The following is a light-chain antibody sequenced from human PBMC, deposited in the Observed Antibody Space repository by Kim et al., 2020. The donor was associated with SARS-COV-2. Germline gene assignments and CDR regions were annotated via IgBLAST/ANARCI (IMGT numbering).Light chain of an antibody. CDR2: QDS. CDR3: QAWDSSTVV. Sequence: VSPGQTASIPCSGDKLGDKYACWYQQKPGQSPVLVIYQDSKRPSGIPERFSGSNSGTTATLTISGTQAMDEADYYCQAWDSSTVVFGGGTQLTVL. V-gene: IGLV3-1*01. CDR1: KLGDKY. J-gene: IGLJ2*01.